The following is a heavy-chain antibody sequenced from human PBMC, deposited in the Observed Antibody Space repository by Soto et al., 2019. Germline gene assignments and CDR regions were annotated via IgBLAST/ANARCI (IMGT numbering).Heavy chain of an antibody. V-gene: IGHV1-69*01. CDR3: ARGRSSGPYGAFDI. CDR2: IIPIFGTA. D-gene: IGHD3-22*01. CDR1: GGTFSSYA. Sequence: GGTFSSYAISWVRQAPGQGLEWMGGIIPIFGTANYAQKFQGRVTITADESTSTAYMELSSLRSEDTAVYYCARGRSSGPYGAFDIWGQGTMVTVSS. J-gene: IGHJ3*02.